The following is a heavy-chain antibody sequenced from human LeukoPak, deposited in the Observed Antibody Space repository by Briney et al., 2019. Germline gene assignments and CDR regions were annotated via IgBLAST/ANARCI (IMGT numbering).Heavy chain of an antibody. J-gene: IGHJ5*02. D-gene: IGHD6-6*01. CDR3: ARGKAARTSPVFDP. CDR1: GYTFTSYD. CDR2: MNPNSGNT. Sequence: GASVTVSCTASGYTFTSYDINWVRQATGQGLEWMGWMNPNSGNTGYAQKFQGRVTITRNTSISTAYMELSSLRSEDTAVYYCARGKAARTSPVFDPWGQGTLVTVSS. V-gene: IGHV1-8*03.